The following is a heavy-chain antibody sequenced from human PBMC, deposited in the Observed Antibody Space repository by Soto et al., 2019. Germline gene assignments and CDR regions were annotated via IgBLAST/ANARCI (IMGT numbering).Heavy chain of an antibody. D-gene: IGHD6-19*01. CDR2: ISGSGGNT. V-gene: IGHV3-23*01. CDR3: AKDAYVSGWCLDAFDI. CDR1: GFTFSIYA. J-gene: IGHJ3*02. Sequence: EVQLLESGGGLVQPGGSLRLSCAASGFTFSIYAMSFVRQTPGKGLEWVSGISGSGGNTYYAESVKGRFTTSGDNSRHTVYLQMNSLRVGDKAVYYWAKDAYVSGWCLDAFDIWGQGTMVTVSS.